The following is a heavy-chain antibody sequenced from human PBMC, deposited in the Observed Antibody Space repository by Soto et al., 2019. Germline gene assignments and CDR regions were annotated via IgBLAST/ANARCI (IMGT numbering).Heavy chain of an antibody. CDR1: GGSISSSHW. Sequence: QVQLQESGPGLVKPSGTLSLTCAVSGGSISSSHWWTWVRQSPGKGLEYIGEISHSGTSNSNPSLKRRGTLSVDRSKNHVSRTLTSVTAADTAVYYCARVVLSITRGAFDAWGQGTPVIVSS. CDR2: ISHSGTS. J-gene: IGHJ3*01. CDR3: ARVVLSITRGAFDA. D-gene: IGHD1-20*01. V-gene: IGHV4-4*02.